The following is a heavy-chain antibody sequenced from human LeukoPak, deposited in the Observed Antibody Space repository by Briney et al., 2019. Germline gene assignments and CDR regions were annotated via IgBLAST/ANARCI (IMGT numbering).Heavy chain of an antibody. CDR3: ARARGGDWYFDL. CDR2: IYYSGST. V-gene: IGHV4-30-4*01. Sequence: PSETLSLTCTVSGGSISSGDYYWSWIRQPPGKGLEWIGYIYYSGSTYYNPSLKSRVTISVDTSKNQFSLKLSSVTAADTAVYYCARARGGDWYFDLWGRGTLVTVSS. J-gene: IGHJ2*01. CDR1: GGSISSGDYY.